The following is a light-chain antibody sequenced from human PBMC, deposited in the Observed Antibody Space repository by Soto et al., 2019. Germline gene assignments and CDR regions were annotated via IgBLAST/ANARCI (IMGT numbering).Light chain of an antibody. CDR2: GTS. CDR3: QQYASSPLLT. CDR1: QTIGRNY. J-gene: IGKJ4*01. Sequence: EIVLTQSRGTLSVSPGETATLSCRASQTIGRNYLAWYQQKPGQAPRLLIFGTSTRATGIPDRFSGSGSGTDFTLSISRLEPEDFAVYYCQQYASSPLLTFGGGTKVDIK. V-gene: IGKV3-20*01.